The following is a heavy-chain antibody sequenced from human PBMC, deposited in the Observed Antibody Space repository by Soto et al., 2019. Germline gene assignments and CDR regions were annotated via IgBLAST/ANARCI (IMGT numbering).Heavy chain of an antibody. CDR2: VYSNGNT. CDR1: GDSITNNNYH. V-gene: IGHV4-39*07. D-gene: IGHD3-3*02. CDR3: ARKSIFGVVSPRFDP. Sequence: PSETLSLTCTVSGDSITNNNYHWGWTRQPPGKGLEWIGTVYSNGNTYYNPSLKSRLAISVDTSKNQFSLKLSSVTAADTAVYYCARKSIFGVVSPRFDPWGQGTLVTVSS. J-gene: IGHJ5*02.